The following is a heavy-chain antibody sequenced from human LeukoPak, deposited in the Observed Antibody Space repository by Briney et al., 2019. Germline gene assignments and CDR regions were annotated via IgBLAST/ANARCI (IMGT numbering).Heavy chain of an antibody. D-gene: IGHD6-19*01. CDR2: ISHGGTT. Sequence: PGGSLRLSCAASGFTFSSYWMSWVRQAPGKGLEWIGSISHGGTTYYSPSLKSRVTISVDTSKNQFSLKLSSVTAADTAVYYCAKSIGWYYSDAFDIWGQGTMVTVSS. CDR3: AKSIGWYYSDAFDI. V-gene: IGHV4-38-2*01. J-gene: IGHJ3*02. CDR1: GFTFSSYW.